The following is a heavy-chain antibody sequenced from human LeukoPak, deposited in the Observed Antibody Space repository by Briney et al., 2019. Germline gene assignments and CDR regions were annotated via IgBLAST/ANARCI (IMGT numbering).Heavy chain of an antibody. CDR3: ARDIQGVAVAGTHFDY. Sequence: PGGSLRLSCAASGFTFSSYSMNWVRQAPGKGLEWVSSISSSSSYIYYADSVKGRFTISRDNAKNSLYLQMNSLRAEDTAVYYCARDIQGVAVAGTHFDYWGQGTLVTVSS. CDR1: GFTFSSYS. J-gene: IGHJ4*02. CDR2: ISSSSSYI. D-gene: IGHD6-19*01. V-gene: IGHV3-21*01.